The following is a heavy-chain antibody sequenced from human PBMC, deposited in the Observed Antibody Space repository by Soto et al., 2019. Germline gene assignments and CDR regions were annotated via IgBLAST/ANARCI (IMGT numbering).Heavy chain of an antibody. CDR2: IGTTGTSP. Sequence: GGSLRLSCIASGFTSSNYEMNWIRQASGKGLEWASHIGTTGTSPYYADSVRGRFTVSRDTANNSIYLQMNSLRAEDTALYYCARDGHRGPSDAFDVWGQGTMVTVSS. J-gene: IGHJ3*01. V-gene: IGHV3-48*03. CDR1: GFTSSNYE. CDR3: ARDGHRGPSDAFDV. D-gene: IGHD3-10*01.